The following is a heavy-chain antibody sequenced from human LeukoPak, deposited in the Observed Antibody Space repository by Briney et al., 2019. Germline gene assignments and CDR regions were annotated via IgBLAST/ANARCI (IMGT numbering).Heavy chain of an antibody. CDR2: IYYSGAT. D-gene: IGHD3-10*01. Sequence: SETLSLTCTVSGDSISSSGYYWGWIRQPPGKGLEWIGSIYYSGATYYSPSLKSRVTISLDTSENQFSLKLNSVTAADKAVYYCARQGDGGYAYGNFDSWGQGTLVTVSS. CDR1: GDSISSSGYY. CDR3: ARQGDGGYAYGNFDS. V-gene: IGHV4-39*01. J-gene: IGHJ4*02.